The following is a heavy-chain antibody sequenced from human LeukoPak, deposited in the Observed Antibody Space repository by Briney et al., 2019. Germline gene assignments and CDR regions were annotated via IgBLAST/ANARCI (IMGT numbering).Heavy chain of an antibody. CDR3: ARGDIAVAGTGFDY. CDR1: GFTFSSYS. CDR2: ISSSSSTI. D-gene: IGHD6-19*01. J-gene: IGHJ4*02. Sequence: PGGSLRLSCAASGFTFSSYSMNWVRQAPGKGLEWVSYISSSSSTIYYADSVKGRFTISRDNAKNSLYLQMNSLRAEDTAVYYCARGDIAVAGTGFDYWGQGTLVTVSS. V-gene: IGHV3-48*04.